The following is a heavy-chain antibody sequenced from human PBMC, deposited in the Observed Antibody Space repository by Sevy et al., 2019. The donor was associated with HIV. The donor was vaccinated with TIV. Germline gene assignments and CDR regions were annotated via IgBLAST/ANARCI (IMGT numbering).Heavy chain of an antibody. J-gene: IGHJ6*02. V-gene: IGHV3-9*01. CDR3: AKDRGMGILGYCSGGSCYSVYYYYGMDV. CDR2: ISWNSGSI. Sequence: GGSLRLSCAASGFTFDDYAMHWVRQAPGKGLEWVSGISWNSGSIGYADSVKGRFTISRDNAKNSLYLQMNGLRAEDTALYYCAKDRGMGILGYCSGGSCYSVYYYYGMDVWGQGTTVTVSS. CDR1: GFTFDDYA. D-gene: IGHD2-15*01.